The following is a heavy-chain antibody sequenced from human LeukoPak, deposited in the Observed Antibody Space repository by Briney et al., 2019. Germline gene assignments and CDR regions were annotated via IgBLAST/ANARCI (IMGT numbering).Heavy chain of an antibody. CDR2: IRSKAYGGTT. V-gene: IGHV3-49*05. CDR1: GFTFGDYA. J-gene: IGHJ6*03. CDR3: TRGSGYPPRIGHYMDV. D-gene: IGHD6-13*01. Sequence: KAGGSLRLSCTASGFTFGDYAMSWFRQAPGKGLEWVGFIRSKAYGGTTEYAASVKGRFTISRDDSKSIAYLQMNSLKTEDTAVYYCTRGSGYPPRIGHYMDVWGKGTTVTVSS.